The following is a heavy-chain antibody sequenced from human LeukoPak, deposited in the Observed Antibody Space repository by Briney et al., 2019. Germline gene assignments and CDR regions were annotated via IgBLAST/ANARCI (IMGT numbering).Heavy chain of an antibody. V-gene: IGHV3-23*01. J-gene: IGHJ4*02. CDR2: FSGSGTNT. D-gene: IGHD3-22*01. CDR1: GFTFSDYA. Sequence: GGSLRLSCAASGFTFSDYAMSWVRQAPGKGLEWVSAFSGSGTNTYYADSVKGRFTISRDNSKNTLYLQMNSLRAEDTAVYYCAKDSSADDSSGYSYYVDYWGQGTLVTVSS. CDR3: AKDSSADDSSGYSYYVDY.